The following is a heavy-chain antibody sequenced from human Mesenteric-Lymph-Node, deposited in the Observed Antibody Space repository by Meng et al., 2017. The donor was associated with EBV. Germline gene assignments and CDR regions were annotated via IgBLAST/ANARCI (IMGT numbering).Heavy chain of an antibody. Sequence: QVHLVQSGAEVKNPXXSVKVSCKASGYTFTGYYINWVGQAPGQGLEWMGWIKPKSGGTNYAQKFQGWVTMTRDTSISTAYTELSRLGSGDTAVYYCARSYGGNSEFDYWGQGTLVTVSS. J-gene: IGHJ4*02. CDR1: GYTFTGYY. D-gene: IGHD4-23*01. CDR2: IKPKSGGT. V-gene: IGHV1-2*04. CDR3: ARSYGGNSEFDY.